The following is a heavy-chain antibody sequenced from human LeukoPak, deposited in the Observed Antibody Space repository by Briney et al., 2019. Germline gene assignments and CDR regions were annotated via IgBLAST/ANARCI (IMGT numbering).Heavy chain of an antibody. V-gene: IGHV4-59*08. CDR2: IYYSGRT. CDR1: GGSISSYY. J-gene: IGHJ4*02. Sequence: SETLSLTCTVSGGSISSYYWSWIRQSPGKGLEWIGYIYYSGRTNYNPSLKSRVTISVDTSKNQFSLKLSSVTAADTAVYYCARHIEQWLTPFDYWGQGTLVTVSS. D-gene: IGHD6-19*01. CDR3: ARHIEQWLTPFDY.